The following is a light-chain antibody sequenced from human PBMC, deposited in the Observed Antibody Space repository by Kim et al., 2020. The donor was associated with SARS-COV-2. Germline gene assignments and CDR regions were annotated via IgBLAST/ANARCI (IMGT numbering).Light chain of an antibody. J-gene: IGLJ2*01. V-gene: IGLV3-21*04. Sequence: APGKTARITCGGNNIGSKSVHWYQQKPGQAPVLVIYYDSDRPSGIPERFSGSNSGNTATLTISRVEAGDEADYYCQVWDSSSDHVVFGGGTKLTV. CDR1: NIGSKS. CDR2: YDS. CDR3: QVWDSSSDHVV.